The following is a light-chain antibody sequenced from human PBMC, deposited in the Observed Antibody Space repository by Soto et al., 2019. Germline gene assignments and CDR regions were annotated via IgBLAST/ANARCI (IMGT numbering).Light chain of an antibody. CDR2: EGS. CDR3: CSYAGSDTFVV. J-gene: IGLJ2*01. CDR1: SSDVGGYNR. Sequence: QSALTQPASVSGSPGQSITISCTGTSSDVGGYNRVSWYQQHPNKAPKLMIYEGSKRPSGVSNRFSGSKSGNTASLTISGLQAEDEADYYCCSYAGSDTFVVFGGGTQLTVL. V-gene: IGLV2-23*03.